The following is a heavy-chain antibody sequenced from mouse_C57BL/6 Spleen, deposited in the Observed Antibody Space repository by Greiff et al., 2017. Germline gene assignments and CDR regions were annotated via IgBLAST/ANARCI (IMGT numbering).Heavy chain of an antibody. CDR2: IYPGDGDT. CDR3: ARFSNYDAGFAY. J-gene: IGHJ3*01. CDR1: GYAFSSSW. V-gene: IGHV1-82*01. Sequence: VQLQPSGPELVKPGASVKISCKASGYAFSSSWMNWVKQRPGKGLEWIGRIYPGDGDTNYNGKFKGKATLTADKSSSTAYMQHSSRTSEDSAVFFCARFSNYDAGFAYWGQGALVTVSA. D-gene: IGHD2-5*01.